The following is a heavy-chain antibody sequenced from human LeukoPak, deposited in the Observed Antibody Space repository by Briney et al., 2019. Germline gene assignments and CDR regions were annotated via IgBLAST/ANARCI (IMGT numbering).Heavy chain of an antibody. CDR3: ARDGTYTDYDPDFDI. D-gene: IGHD5-12*01. CDR2: IKQDGSEK. CDR1: GFTFSRFS. Sequence: GGSLRLSCSASGFTFSRFSMSWVRQAPGKGLEWVANIKQDGSEKYYVDSVKGRFTISRDNAKNSLYLQMNSLRAEDTAVFYCARDGTYTDYDPDFDIWGQGTLVTVSS. V-gene: IGHV3-7*04. J-gene: IGHJ4*02.